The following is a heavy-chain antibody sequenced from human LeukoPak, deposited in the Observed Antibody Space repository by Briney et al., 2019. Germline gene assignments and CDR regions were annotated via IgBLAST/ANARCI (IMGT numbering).Heavy chain of an antibody. Sequence: SETLSLTCTVSGGSISSSDDFWGWIRQAPGKGLEWIGEINHSGSTNYNPSLKSRVTISIDTSKNQFSLRLSSVTAADTAVYYCARGSISLDVWGQGTTVTVSS. V-gene: IGHV4-39*07. CDR1: GGSISSSDDF. J-gene: IGHJ6*02. CDR2: INHSGST. CDR3: ARGSISLDV.